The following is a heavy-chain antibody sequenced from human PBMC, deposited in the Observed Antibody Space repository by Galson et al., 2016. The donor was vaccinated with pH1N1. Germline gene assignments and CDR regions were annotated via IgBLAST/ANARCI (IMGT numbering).Heavy chain of an antibody. J-gene: IGHJ6*02. V-gene: IGHV1-69*13. CDR3: ARGRKYAMDV. Sequence: SVKVSCKASGGTFGSYGINWVRQAPGQGLEWTGGIIPIFNTVKYAQNFQGRVTITADESTTTAYMELSSLRSEDTAMYYCARGRKYAMDVWGQGTTVTVSS. CDR2: IIPIFNTV. D-gene: IGHD1-14*01. CDR1: GGTFGSYG.